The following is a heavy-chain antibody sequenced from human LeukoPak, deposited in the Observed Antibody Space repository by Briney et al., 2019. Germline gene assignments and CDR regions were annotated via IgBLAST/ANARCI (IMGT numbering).Heavy chain of an antibody. Sequence: GGSLRLSCAASGFTFSTYAMSWVRQAPGKGLGWVSTISGGGDSTYYTDSVKGRFAISRDNSKNTLYLQMNSLRREDTAEYYCARAEYDRSGSIYYYYGMDIWGQGTTVTVSS. J-gene: IGHJ6*02. CDR1: GFTFSTYA. CDR2: ISGGGDST. CDR3: ARAEYDRSGSIYYYYGMDI. D-gene: IGHD3-22*01. V-gene: IGHV3-23*01.